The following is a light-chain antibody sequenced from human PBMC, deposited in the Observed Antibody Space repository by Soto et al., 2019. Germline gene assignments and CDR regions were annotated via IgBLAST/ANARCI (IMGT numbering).Light chain of an antibody. CDR1: SSNIGNNY. V-gene: IGLV1-51*01. J-gene: IGLJ1*01. Sequence: QSAFTQPPSVSAAPGQKVTISCSGSSSNIGNNYVSWYQQFPGTAPRLLIYDNNKRPSGIPDRFSGSKSGTSATLGITGLQTGDEADYYCGTWDSSLSTYVFGSGTKLTVL. CDR2: DNN. CDR3: GTWDSSLSTYV.